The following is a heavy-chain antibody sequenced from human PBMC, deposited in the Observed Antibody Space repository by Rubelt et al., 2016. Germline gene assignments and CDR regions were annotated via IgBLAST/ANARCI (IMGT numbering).Heavy chain of an antibody. D-gene: IGHD1-26*01. V-gene: IGHV3-15*07. CDR3: TTLEWDLTSGACDT. CDR2: IRSKTDGGTT. CDR1: AFTFSKAW. Sequence: EVQLVESGGGLVKPGGSLRLSCAASAFTFSKAWMNWVRQAPGKGLEWVGRIRSKTDGGTTDYAAPVKGRFTISRDDSRSTLYLQINNLKAEDTAVYFCTTLEWDLTSGACDTGGQGTMVTVST. J-gene: IGHJ3*02.